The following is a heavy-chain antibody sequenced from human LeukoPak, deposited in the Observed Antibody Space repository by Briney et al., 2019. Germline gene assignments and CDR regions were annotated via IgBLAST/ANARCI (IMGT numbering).Heavy chain of an antibody. D-gene: IGHD2-2*01. Sequence: PGGSLRLSCAASGFTFSSYGMHWVRQAPGKGLEWVAFIRYDGSNKYYADSVKGRFTISRDNSKNTLYLQMNSLRAEDTAVYYCAKDVVVPAAKPYWGQGTLVTVSS. J-gene: IGHJ4*02. CDR1: GFTFSSYG. CDR2: IRYDGSNK. V-gene: IGHV3-30*02. CDR3: AKDVVVPAAKPY.